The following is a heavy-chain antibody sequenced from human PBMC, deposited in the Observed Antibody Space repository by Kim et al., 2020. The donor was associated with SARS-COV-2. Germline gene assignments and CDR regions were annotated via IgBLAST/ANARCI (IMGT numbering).Heavy chain of an antibody. J-gene: IGHJ4*02. V-gene: IGHV3-48*03. CDR1: GFTFSSYE. D-gene: IGHD5-18*01. Sequence: GGSLRLSCAASGFTFSSYEMNWVRQAPGKGLEWVSYILGSGTTTYYADSVRGRFTISRDNDKNSLYLQMNSLRAEDTAVYYCARGPKYSPFDSWGQGTVV. CDR2: ILGSGTTT. CDR3: ARGPKYSPFDS.